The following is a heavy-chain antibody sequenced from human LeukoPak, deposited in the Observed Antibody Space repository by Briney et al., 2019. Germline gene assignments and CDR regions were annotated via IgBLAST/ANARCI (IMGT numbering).Heavy chain of an antibody. V-gene: IGHV4-30-4*01. D-gene: IGHD3-10*01. J-gene: IGHJ3*02. CDR2: IYYSGST. CDR1: GGSISSDDSY. CDR3: ARVSRGGSGSGAFDI. Sequence: SQTLSLTCTVSGGSISSDDSYWSWTRQPPGKGLEWIAYIYYSGSTYSTPSLKSRVTISVDTSKNQFSLKLTSVTAADTAVYYCARVSRGGSGSGAFDIWGQGTMVTVSS.